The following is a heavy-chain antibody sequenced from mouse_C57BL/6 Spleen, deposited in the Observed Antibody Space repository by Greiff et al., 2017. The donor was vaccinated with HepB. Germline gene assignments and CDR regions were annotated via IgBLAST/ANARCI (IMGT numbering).Heavy chain of an antibody. V-gene: IGHV1-81*01. CDR1: GYTFTSYG. CDR3: AREAPITTVVATRYFDV. J-gene: IGHJ1*03. CDR2: IYPRSGNT. Sequence: QVQLQQSGAELARPGASVKLSCKASGYTFTSYGISWVKQRTGQGLEWIGEIYPRSGNTYYNEKFKGKATLTADKSSSTAYMELRSLTSEDSAVYFCAREAPITTVVATRYFDVWGTGTTVTVSS. D-gene: IGHD1-1*01.